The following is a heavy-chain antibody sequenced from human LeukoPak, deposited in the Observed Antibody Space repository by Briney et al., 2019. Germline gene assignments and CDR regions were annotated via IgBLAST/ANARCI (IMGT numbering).Heavy chain of an antibody. J-gene: IGHJ4*02. CDR3: ARQLDYYDKRDY. Sequence: PGESLRISCKGSGYSFTNYGISWVRQMPGKGLEWMGRIDPSDSYSNYGPSFPGHVTISADRSISTAYLQWRSLKASDTAMYYCARQLDYYDKRDYWGQGTLVTVAS. CDR2: IDPSDSYS. D-gene: IGHD3-22*01. V-gene: IGHV5-10-1*01. CDR1: GYSFTNYG.